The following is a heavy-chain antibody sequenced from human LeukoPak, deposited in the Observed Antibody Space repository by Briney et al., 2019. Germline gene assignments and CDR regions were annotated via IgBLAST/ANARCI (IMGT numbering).Heavy chain of an antibody. J-gene: IGHJ4*02. Sequence: PSETLSLTCTVSGGSISSGGYYWSWIRQPPGKGLEWIGYIYHSGSAYYNPSLKSRVTISVDTSKNQFSLKLSSVTAADTAVYYCARHSSGWLPADYWGQGTLVTVSS. CDR1: GGSISSGGYY. CDR3: ARHSSGWLPADY. V-gene: IGHV4-30-2*02. CDR2: IYHSGSA. D-gene: IGHD6-19*01.